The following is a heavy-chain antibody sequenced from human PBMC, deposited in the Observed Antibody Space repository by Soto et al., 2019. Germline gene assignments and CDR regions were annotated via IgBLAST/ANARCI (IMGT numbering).Heavy chain of an antibody. D-gene: IGHD3-3*01. CDR2: IYSRGST. J-gene: IGHJ6*02. CDR3: AGIGEDIYYGMDV. V-gene: IGHV4-4*07. CDR1: GGSIKSYY. Sequence: SETLSLTCTVSGGSIKSYYWNWIRQPAGKGLEWIGHIYSRGSTKYNPSLQSRVTMLVDTSKSQFSLRLNSVTAADTAVYFCAGIGEDIYYGMDVWGQGTTVTVSS.